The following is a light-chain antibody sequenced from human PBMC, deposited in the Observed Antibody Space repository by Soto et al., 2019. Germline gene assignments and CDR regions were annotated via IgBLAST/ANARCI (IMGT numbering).Light chain of an antibody. CDR1: SSDVGGYNY. CDR3: SSVAGNTNLV. J-gene: IGLJ2*01. CDR2: EVS. Sequence: QSALTQPPYASGSPGQSVTISCTGTSSDVGGYNYVSWYQQHPGKAPKLMISEVSKRPSGVPDRFSGSKSGNTASLTVSGLQAEDEAAYYCSSVAGNTNLVFGGVTKLTVL. V-gene: IGLV2-8*01.